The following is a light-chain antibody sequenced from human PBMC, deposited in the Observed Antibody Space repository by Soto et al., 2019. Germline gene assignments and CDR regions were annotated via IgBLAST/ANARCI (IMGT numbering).Light chain of an antibody. CDR1: NSNIGSNY. J-gene: IGLJ3*02. CDR3: STWDKSLGGPV. Sequence: QSVLSQPPSASEAPGQRVTISCSANNSNIGSNYVHWYQQFPGMAPKLLIYKNNQRPSGVPDRFSGSKSGTSASLAISGLRSDDEADYYCSTWDKSLGGPVFGGGTKLTVL. CDR2: KNN. V-gene: IGLV1-47*01.